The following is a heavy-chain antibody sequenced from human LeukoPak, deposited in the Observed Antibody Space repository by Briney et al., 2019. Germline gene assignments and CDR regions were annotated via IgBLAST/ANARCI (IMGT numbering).Heavy chain of an antibody. CDR2: VSGSGDRT. CDR3: AKSYNGYESKPDY. D-gene: IGHD5-12*01. CDR1: GFTFSNYA. V-gene: IGHV3-23*01. J-gene: IGHJ4*02. Sequence: GGSLRLSCAASGFTFSNYAMSWVRQAPGKGLEWISAVSGSGDRTYYAGSVKGRFTISRDNSKITLYLQMNSLRAEDTAVYYCAKSYNGYESKPDYWGQGTLVTVSS.